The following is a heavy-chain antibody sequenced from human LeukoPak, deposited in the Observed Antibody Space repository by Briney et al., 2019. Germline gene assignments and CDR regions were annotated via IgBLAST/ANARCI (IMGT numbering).Heavy chain of an antibody. Sequence: HPGGSLRLSCAASGFTFTNYWMHWVRQAPGKGLVWVSGINHDGTGTYYADSVKGRFTISRDNAKNTVDLQMNGLRAEDTTVYYCATVSEYWVQGTLVIVSS. D-gene: IGHD2/OR15-2a*01. CDR2: INHDGTGT. CDR1: GFTFTNYW. V-gene: IGHV3-74*01. CDR3: ATVSEY. J-gene: IGHJ4*02.